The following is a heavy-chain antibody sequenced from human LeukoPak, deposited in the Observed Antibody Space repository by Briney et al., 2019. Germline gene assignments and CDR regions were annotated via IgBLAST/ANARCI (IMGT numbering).Heavy chain of an antibody. CDR2: ISSGGDST. J-gene: IGHJ6*02. CDR1: GIKFSDYG. Sequence: GGSLRLSCVASGIKFSDYGMFWVRQAPGKGLECVSAISSGGDSTYHADSVKGRFTISRDNSKNTLYLQMNSLRAEDTAVYYCAKDQGMIVPSYGMDVWGQGTTVTVSS. CDR3: AKDQGMIVPSYGMDV. D-gene: IGHD3-22*01. V-gene: IGHV3-23*01.